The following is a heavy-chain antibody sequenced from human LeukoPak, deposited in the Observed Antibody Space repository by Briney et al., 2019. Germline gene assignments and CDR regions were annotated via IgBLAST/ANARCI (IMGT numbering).Heavy chain of an antibody. CDR2: IRSSSSYL. D-gene: IGHD3-22*01. CDR1: GFTVSSNY. CDR3: ARSLRDYDSSGYYSNHDY. J-gene: IGHJ4*02. V-gene: IGHV3-21*01. Sequence: PGGSLRLSCAASGFTVSSNYMSWVRQAPGKGLEWVSSIRSSSSYLYYADSVKGRFTISRDNAKNSLYLQMNSLRGEDTAVYYCARSLRDYDSSGYYSNHDYWGQGTLVTVSS.